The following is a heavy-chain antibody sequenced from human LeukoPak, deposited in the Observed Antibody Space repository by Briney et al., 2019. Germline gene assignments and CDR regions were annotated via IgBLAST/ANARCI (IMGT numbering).Heavy chain of an antibody. Sequence: ASVKVSCRASVYTFTSYYMHCVRHAPGQAPEWMVIINPSGGSTSYAQKVQGRVTMTKNTSISTAYMELSSLRSEDTVVYYCARGVWHYYESENYYLNWFDPWGQGTLVNVSS. V-gene: IGHV1-46*01. CDR3: ARGVWHYYESENYYLNWFDP. CDR1: VYTFTSYY. D-gene: IGHD3-10*01. CDR2: INPSGGST. J-gene: IGHJ5*02.